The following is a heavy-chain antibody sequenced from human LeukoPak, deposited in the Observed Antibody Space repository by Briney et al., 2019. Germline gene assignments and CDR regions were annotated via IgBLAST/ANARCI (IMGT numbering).Heavy chain of an antibody. CDR1: GFTFNSYS. CDR3: ATSRGYDFDY. Sequence: GGSLRLSCAASGFTFNSYSMTWVRQAPGKGLEWVAYISSSSSSIYYADSVRGRFTISRDNAENSLYLEVNSLRDEDTAVYYCATSRGYDFDYWGQGTLVTVSS. CDR2: ISSSSSSI. J-gene: IGHJ4*02. V-gene: IGHV3-48*02. D-gene: IGHD2-15*01.